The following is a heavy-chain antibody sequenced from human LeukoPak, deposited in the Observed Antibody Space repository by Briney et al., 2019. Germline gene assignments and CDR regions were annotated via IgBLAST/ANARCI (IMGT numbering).Heavy chain of an antibody. J-gene: IGHJ3*02. V-gene: IGHV3-11*04. CDR3: ARESTIFGVVNAFDI. CDR2: TSSSGSTI. Sequence: PGGSLRLSCAASGFTFSDYYMGSIRQAPGKGLEWVSYTSSSGSTIYYADSVKGRFTISRDNAKNSLYLQMNSLRAEDTAVYYCARESTIFGVVNAFDIWGQGTMVTVSS. D-gene: IGHD3-3*01. CDR1: GFTFSDYY.